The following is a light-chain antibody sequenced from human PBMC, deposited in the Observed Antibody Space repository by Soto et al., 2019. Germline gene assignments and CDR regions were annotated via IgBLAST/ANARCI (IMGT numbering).Light chain of an antibody. Sequence: LMTQAPSILSVSPGEIATLSCRASQSVSTNVAWYQQIPGQTPRLLIYGASTRATGIPVRFSGSGSGTEFTLTISSLQSEDFAVYYCHQYDDGPYTFGQGTKVDIK. CDR1: QSVSTN. J-gene: IGKJ2*01. CDR2: GAS. V-gene: IGKV3-15*01. CDR3: HQYDDGPYT.